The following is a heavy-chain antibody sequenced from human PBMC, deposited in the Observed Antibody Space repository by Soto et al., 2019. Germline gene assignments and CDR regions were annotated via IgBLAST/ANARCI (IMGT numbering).Heavy chain of an antibody. J-gene: IGHJ1*01. CDR1: GFTVSSNY. D-gene: IGHD3-3*01. CDR3: ARGFGVIPIY. CDR2: IFSDGST. Sequence: GGSLRLSCAASGFTVSSNYMNWVRQAPGKGLEWVSVIFSDGSTYYADSVKGRFTISRDNSKNTLYLQMNSLRAEDTAIYYCARGFGVIPIYWGQGTLVTVSS. V-gene: IGHV3-66*01.